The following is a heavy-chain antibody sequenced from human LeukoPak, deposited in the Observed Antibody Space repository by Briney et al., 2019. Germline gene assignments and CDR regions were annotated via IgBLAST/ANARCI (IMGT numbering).Heavy chain of an antibody. CDR3: ARLQYSFLYGSGSYGVDY. Sequence: GGSLRLSCAASGFTFSSYAMSWVRQAPGKGLEWVSAISGSGGSTYYADSVKGRFTISRDNSKNTLYLQMNSLRVEDTAVYYCARLQYSFLYGSGSYGVDYWGQGTLVTVSS. J-gene: IGHJ4*02. V-gene: IGHV3-23*01. CDR1: GFTFSSYA. CDR2: ISGSGGST. D-gene: IGHD3-10*01.